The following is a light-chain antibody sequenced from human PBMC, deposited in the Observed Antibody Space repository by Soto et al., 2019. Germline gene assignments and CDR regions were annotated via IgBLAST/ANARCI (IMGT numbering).Light chain of an antibody. Sequence: EIVLTQSPATLSLSPGERATLSCRASQSISRYLGWYQQKPGQPPRLLIYDTTYRATGVPARFSGDGSGTDFTLTISSLEPEDFAVYYCQQRSNWPPITFGQGTRLEI. J-gene: IGKJ5*01. CDR3: QQRSNWPPIT. V-gene: IGKV3-11*01. CDR2: DTT. CDR1: QSISRY.